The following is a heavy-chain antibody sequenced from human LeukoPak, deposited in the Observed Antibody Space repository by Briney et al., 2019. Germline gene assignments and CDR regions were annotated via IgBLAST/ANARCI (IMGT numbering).Heavy chain of an antibody. CDR1: GFTFTSYW. J-gene: IGHJ4*02. CDR3: ARDRMPSRWHGLDY. CDR2: IKQDGSQK. Sequence: GGSLRHSCAASGFTFTSYWMSWVRQAPEKGLEWVANIKQDGSQKYYVDSVKGRFTISRDDAKNSLYLQMNSLRAEDTAVYYCARDRMPSRWHGLDYGGQGTLVTVSS. V-gene: IGHV3-7*01. D-gene: IGHD4-23*01.